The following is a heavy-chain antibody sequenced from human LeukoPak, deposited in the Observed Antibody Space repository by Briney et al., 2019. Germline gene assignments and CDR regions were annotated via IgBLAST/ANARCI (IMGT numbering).Heavy chain of an antibody. CDR3: AGGYYSNYVDY. Sequence: SETLSLTCTVSGGSISSYYWSWIRQPPGKGLEWIGYIYYSGSTNYNPSLKSRVTISVDTSKNQFSLKLSSVTAADTAVYYCAGGYYSNYVDYWGQGTLVTVSS. CDR2: IYYSGST. J-gene: IGHJ4*02. CDR1: GGSISSYY. V-gene: IGHV4-59*01. D-gene: IGHD4-11*01.